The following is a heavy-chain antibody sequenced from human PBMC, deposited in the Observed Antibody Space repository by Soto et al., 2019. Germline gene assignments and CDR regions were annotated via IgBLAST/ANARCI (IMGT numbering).Heavy chain of an antibody. D-gene: IGHD3-10*01. V-gene: IGHV1-2*02. CDR2: IDPKNGGT. CDR1: GYSISAYY. Sequence: QVQLGQSGTEVKKPGASVKVSCQASGYSISAYYIHWVRQAPGQGHEWMGWIDPKNGGTVSAQKFSGRLTMTRDTSISTVYMDLSGLTSDDTALYYCGRDDYGIFPYWGQGSLVTVSS. J-gene: IGHJ4*02. CDR3: GRDDYGIFPY.